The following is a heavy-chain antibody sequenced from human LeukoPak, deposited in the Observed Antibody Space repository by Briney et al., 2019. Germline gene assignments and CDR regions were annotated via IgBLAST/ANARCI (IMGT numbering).Heavy chain of an antibody. CDR1: GGSISSGSYY. CDR2: IYTSGST. J-gene: IGHJ4*02. Sequence: PSETLSLTCTVSGGSISSGSYYWSWIRQPAGKGLEWIGRIYTSGSTNYNPSLKSRVTISVDTSKNQFSLKLSSVTAADTAVYYCARAHPYYFDYWGRGTLVTVSS. V-gene: IGHV4-61*02. CDR3: ARAHPYYFDY.